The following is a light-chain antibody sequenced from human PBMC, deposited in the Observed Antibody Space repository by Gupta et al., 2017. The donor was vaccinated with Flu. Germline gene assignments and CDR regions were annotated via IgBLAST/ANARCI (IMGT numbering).Light chain of an antibody. CDR2: EYN. J-gene: IGLJ3*02. V-gene: IGLV6-57*03. CDR1: SGSIANNY. Sequence: FMLTQPHSVSESPGQTVTISCTRSSGSIANNYVQWYQQRPGSAPTTLIYEYNQRPSGVPDRFSGSIDGSTNSATLTIAEREAEAEDYFYSQSYNSNTWVFGGGTKLTVL. CDR3: QSYNSNTWV.